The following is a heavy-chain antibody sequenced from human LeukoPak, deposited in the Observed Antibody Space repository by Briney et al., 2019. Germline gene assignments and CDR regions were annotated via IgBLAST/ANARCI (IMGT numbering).Heavy chain of an antibody. Sequence: SETLSLTCTVSGYSISSGYYWGWIRQPPGKGLEWIGSIYHSGSTYYNPSLKSRVTISVDTSKNQFSLKLSSVTAADTAVYYCARTLQLWSNNWFDPWGQGTLVSVSS. CDR3: ARTLQLWSNNWFDP. D-gene: IGHD5-18*01. V-gene: IGHV4-38-2*02. CDR1: GYSISSGYY. J-gene: IGHJ5*02. CDR2: IYHSGST.